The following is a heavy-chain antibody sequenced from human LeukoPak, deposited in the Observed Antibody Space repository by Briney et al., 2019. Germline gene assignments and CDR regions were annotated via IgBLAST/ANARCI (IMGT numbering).Heavy chain of an antibody. Sequence: GGSLRLSCAASGFIFSTYDMSWVRQAPGKGLEWVSGISGSGGTTYDADSVKGRFTISRDNSKNTPYLQMNSLRAEDTAVYYCAKDRGGYCSGGSCQGAFHYWGQGTLVTVSS. CDR3: AKDRGGYCSGGSCQGAFHY. V-gene: IGHV3-23*01. CDR1: GFIFSTYD. J-gene: IGHJ4*02. CDR2: ISGSGGTT. D-gene: IGHD2-15*01.